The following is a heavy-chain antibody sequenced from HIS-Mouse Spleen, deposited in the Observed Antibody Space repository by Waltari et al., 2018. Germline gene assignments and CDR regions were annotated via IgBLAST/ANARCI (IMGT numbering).Heavy chain of an antibody. J-gene: IGHJ4*02. CDR3: AKDRQWLVRIYFDY. Sequence: AASGFTFSSYAMSWVRQAPGKGLEWVSAISGSGGSTYYSDAVKGRCTISRDNSKNTRYLQMNSLRAEDTAVYYCAKDRQWLVRIYFDYWGQGTLVTVSS. CDR2: ISGSGGST. D-gene: IGHD6-19*01. CDR1: GFTFSSYA. V-gene: IGHV3-23*01.